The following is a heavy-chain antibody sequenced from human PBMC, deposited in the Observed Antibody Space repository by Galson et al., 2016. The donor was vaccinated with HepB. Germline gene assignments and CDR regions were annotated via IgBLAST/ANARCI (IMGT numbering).Heavy chain of an antibody. CDR1: GDSISRYY. D-gene: IGHD4-11*01. J-gene: IGHJ2*01. V-gene: IGHV4-59*01. CDR2: IYYSGST. Sequence: SETLSLTCTVSGDSISRYYWSWIRQPPGKSLEWIGNIYYSGSTNYNPSLKSRVTTPVDTSKNQCSLKLTSLTAADPAVYYCARDSVLQPDWYFALWGRGTLVTVSS. CDR3: ARDSVLQPDWYFAL.